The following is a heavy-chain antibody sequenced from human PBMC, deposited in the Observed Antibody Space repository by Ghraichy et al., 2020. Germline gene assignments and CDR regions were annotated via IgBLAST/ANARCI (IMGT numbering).Heavy chain of an antibody. Sequence: SETLSLTCTVSGGSISSYYWSWIRQPAGKGLEWIGRIYTSGSTNYNPSLKSRVTMSVDTSKNQFSLKLSSVTAADTAVYYCARSSSQDLMLYYFDYWGQGTLVTVSS. V-gene: IGHV4-4*07. J-gene: IGHJ4*02. CDR3: ARSSSQDLMLYYFDY. CDR2: IYTSGST. D-gene: IGHD6-13*01. CDR1: GGSISSYY.